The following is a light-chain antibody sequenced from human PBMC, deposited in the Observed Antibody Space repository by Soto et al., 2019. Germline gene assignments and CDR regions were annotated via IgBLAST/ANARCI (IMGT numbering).Light chain of an antibody. CDR1: SSDVGGYAY. CDR2: EVS. V-gene: IGLV2-14*01. J-gene: IGLJ2*01. CDR3: SSYTSRTTPV. Sequence: QAVVTQPASVSGSPGQTITISCTGTSSDVGGYAYVSWYQQYPGKVPKLVIPEVSNRPSGVSHRFSGSRSGNTASLTISGLQAEDEADYHCSSYTSRTTPVFGGGTQLTVL.